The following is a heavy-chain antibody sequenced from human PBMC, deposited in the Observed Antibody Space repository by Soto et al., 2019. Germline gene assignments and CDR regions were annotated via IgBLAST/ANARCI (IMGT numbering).Heavy chain of an antibody. V-gene: IGHV4-59*01. J-gene: IGHJ6*02. CDR2: IYYGGST. CDR1: GGSISSYY. CDR3: ARVSPALIAPRSRNYYYGMDV. D-gene: IGHD2-21*01. Sequence: SETLSLTCTVSGGSISSYYWSWIRQPPGKGLEWIGYIYYGGSTNYNPSLKSRVTISVDTSKNQFSLKLSSVTAADTAVYYCARVSPALIAPRSRNYYYGMDVWGQGTTVTVSS.